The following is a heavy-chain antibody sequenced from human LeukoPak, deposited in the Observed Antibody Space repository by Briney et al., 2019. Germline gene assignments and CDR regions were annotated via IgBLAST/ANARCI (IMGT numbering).Heavy chain of an antibody. CDR3: TRCGGDCYSGFSDAFDI. Sequence: GGSLRLSCTASGFTFGDYAMSWFRQAPGKGLEWVGFIRSKAYGGTTEYAASVKGRFTISRDDSKSTAYLQMNSLKTEDTAVYYCTRCGGDCYSGFSDAFDIWGQGTMVTVSS. V-gene: IGHV3-49*03. CDR1: GFTFGDYA. D-gene: IGHD2-21*02. J-gene: IGHJ3*02. CDR2: IRSKAYGGTT.